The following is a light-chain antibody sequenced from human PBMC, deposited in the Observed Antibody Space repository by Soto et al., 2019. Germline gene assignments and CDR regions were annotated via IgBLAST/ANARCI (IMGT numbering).Light chain of an antibody. V-gene: IGLV1-44*01. Sequence: QAVVTQPPSMSGTPGQRVTISCSGSRSNIGGNAVTWYQQVQGTAPRLLIYANDQRPSGVSDRFSGSKSATSASLAISGLQSEDEADDYCAVWDDNLKGLFGGGTQLTVL. CDR2: AND. CDR1: RSNIGGNA. CDR3: AVWDDNLKGL. J-gene: IGLJ2*01.